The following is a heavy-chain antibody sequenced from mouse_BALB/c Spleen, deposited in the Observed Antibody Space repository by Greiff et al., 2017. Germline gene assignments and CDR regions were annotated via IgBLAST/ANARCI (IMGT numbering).Heavy chain of an antibody. D-gene: IGHD1-1*02. Sequence: EVQGVESGGGLVQPGGSRKLSCAASGFTFSSFGMHWVRQAPEKGLEWVAYISSGSSTIYYADTVKGRFTISRDNPKNTLFLQMTSLRSEDTAMYYCARSGGNRFDYWGQGTTLTVSS. V-gene: IGHV5-17*02. CDR1: GFTFSSFG. J-gene: IGHJ2*01. CDR3: ARSGGNRFDY. CDR2: ISSGSSTI.